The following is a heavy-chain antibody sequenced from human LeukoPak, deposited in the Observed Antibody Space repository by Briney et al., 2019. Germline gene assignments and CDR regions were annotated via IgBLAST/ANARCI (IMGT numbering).Heavy chain of an antibody. J-gene: IGHJ4*02. CDR2: ISSSSSYI. D-gene: IGHD3-22*01. Sequence: PGGSLRLSCAASGFTFSSYIMNRVRQAPGKGLEWVSSISSSSSYIYYADSVKGRFTISRDNAKNSLYLQMNSLRAEDTAVYYCATQQYDSSGYTPYWGQGTLVTVSS. V-gene: IGHV3-21*01. CDR3: ATQQYDSSGYTPY. CDR1: GFTFSSYI.